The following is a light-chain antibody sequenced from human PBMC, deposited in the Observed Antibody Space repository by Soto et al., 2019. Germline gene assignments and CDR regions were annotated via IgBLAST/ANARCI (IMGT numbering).Light chain of an antibody. CDR2: GAS. J-gene: IGKJ4*01. V-gene: IGKV3-15*01. Sequence: IMLTQSPATLSVSPGEGATLSCRASQTIHKNLVWYQQKPGQAPRLLIYGASTRASGVPDRFSGSGSGTEFTLTINNLQPEDFAVYYCQQSNDWLPGLTFGGGTKVEI. CDR1: QTIHKN. CDR3: QQSNDWLPGLT.